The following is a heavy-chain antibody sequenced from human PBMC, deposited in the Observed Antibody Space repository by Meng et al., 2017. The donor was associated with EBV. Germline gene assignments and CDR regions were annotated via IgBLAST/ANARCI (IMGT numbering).Heavy chain of an antibody. CDR3: VRGPPVGVPGPGDY. Sequence: VPCVRSGAEVKNPGASVKVSCKASGYAFTSYILHWVRQAPGQRLEWMGWINVGVGYTKYSQKFQGRVTISSDTSATTGYMELSSLRSEDTAVYYCVRGPPVGVPGPGDYWGQGTLVTVSS. D-gene: IGHD2-21*01. J-gene: IGHJ4*02. CDR2: INVGVGYT. CDR1: GYAFTSYI. V-gene: IGHV1-3*01.